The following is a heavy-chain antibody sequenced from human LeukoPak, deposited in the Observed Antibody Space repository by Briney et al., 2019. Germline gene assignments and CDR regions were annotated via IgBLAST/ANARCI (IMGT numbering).Heavy chain of an antibody. D-gene: IGHD6-13*01. V-gene: IGHV3-15*01. CDR3: TTDRYSSSWYNQINY. CDR1: GFTFSNAW. CDR2: IKSKTDGETT. J-gene: IGHJ4*02. Sequence: GGSLRLSWAASGFTFSNAWMSWVRQAPGKGLEWVGRIKSKTDGETTDYAAPVKGRFTISRNDSKNTLFLQMSSLKTEDTALYFCTTDRYSSSWYNQINYWGQGTRVTVSS.